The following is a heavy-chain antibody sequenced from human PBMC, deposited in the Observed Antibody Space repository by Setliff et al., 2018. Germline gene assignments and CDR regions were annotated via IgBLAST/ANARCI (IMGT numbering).Heavy chain of an antibody. CDR3: MKKIIAGGGPPYDYFDY. J-gene: IGHJ4*02. CDR1: GFTFSTYV. CDR2: IHGEGINT. D-gene: IGHD1-26*01. Sequence: GGSLRLSCAASGFTFSTYVMTWVRQAPGKGLEWVSSIHGEGINTYYADSVKGRFTISRDNSKNTLFLQLNSLRADDTAVYYCMKKIIAGGGPPYDYFDYWGQGTLVTVSS. V-gene: IGHV3-23*01.